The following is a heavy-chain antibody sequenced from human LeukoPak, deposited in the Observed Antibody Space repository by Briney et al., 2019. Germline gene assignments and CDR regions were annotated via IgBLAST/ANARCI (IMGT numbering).Heavy chain of an antibody. Sequence: ASVKVSCKASGGTFSSYAISWVRQAPGQGLEWMGGIIPIFGTANYAQKFQGRVTITADESTSTAYMELSSLRSEDTAVYYCAILPNDYDILTGYYNAQVNSDYWGQGTLVTVSS. CDR2: IIPIFGTA. CDR3: AILPNDYDILTGYYNAQVNSDY. V-gene: IGHV1-69*13. D-gene: IGHD3-9*01. J-gene: IGHJ4*02. CDR1: GGTFSSYA.